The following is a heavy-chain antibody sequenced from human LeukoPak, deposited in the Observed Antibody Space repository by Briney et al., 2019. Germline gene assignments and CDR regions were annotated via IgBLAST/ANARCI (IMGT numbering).Heavy chain of an antibody. D-gene: IGHD1-26*01. Sequence: GESLKTSCKGSGYSFTSYWIGWVRQMPGKGLEWMGIIYPGDSDTRYSSSFQGQVTISADKSVSTAYLQWSSLKASDTAMYYCARLRVGEDEAFDIWGQGTMVTVSS. V-gene: IGHV5-51*01. CDR1: GYSFTSYW. CDR2: IYPGDSDT. CDR3: ARLRVGEDEAFDI. J-gene: IGHJ3*02.